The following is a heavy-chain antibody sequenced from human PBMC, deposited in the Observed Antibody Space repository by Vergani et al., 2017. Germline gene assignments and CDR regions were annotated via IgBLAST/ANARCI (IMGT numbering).Heavy chain of an antibody. D-gene: IGHD3-22*01. V-gene: IGHV4-31*03. Sequence: QVQLQESGPGLVKPSQTLSLTCTVSGGSISSGGYYWSWIRQHPGKGLEWIGYIYYSGSTYYNPSLKSRVTISVDTSKNQFSLKLSSVTAADTAVYYCARGGLPTYYYDSSGYYGSYCYFDLWGRGTLVTVSS. CDR2: IYYSGST. CDR1: GGSISSGGYY. J-gene: IGHJ2*01. CDR3: ARGGLPTYYYDSSGYYGSYCYFDL.